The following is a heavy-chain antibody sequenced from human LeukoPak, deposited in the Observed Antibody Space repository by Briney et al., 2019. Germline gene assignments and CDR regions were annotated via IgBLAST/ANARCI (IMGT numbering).Heavy chain of an antibody. CDR1: AFTFDDYG. D-gene: IGHD3-22*01. CDR2: INWNGGST. CDR3: ARGYYDSSGYYSLPVY. V-gene: IGHV3-20*04. J-gene: IGHJ4*02. Sequence: GGSLRLSCAASAFTFDDYGMSWVRQAPGKGLEWVSGINWNGGSTGYADSVKGRFTISRDNAKNSLYLQMNSLRAEDTALYYCARGYYDSSGYYSLPVYWGQGTLVTVSS.